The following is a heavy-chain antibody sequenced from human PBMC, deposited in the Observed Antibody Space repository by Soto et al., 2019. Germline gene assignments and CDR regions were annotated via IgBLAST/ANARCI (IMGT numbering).Heavy chain of an antibody. V-gene: IGHV3-7*01. J-gene: IGHJ4*02. CDR3: ARLSTSAGRRDLAC. CDR1: GFSLCSYW. Sequence: GGSPRLSCAAPGFSLCSYWMSWVRQAPGKGLEWVANMNQDGSESDYVGSVKGRFTFTRDNAKNSLYLQMNSLRAEDTAVYYCARLSTSAGRRDLACWGQGTLVTVS. CDR2: MNQDGSES.